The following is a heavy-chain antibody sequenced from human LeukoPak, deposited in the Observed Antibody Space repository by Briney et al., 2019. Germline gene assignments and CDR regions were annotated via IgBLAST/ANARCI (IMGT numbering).Heavy chain of an antibody. V-gene: IGHV4-31*03. CDR3: ARHSLDYYGSGSYYRIDY. CDR1: GGSISSGGYY. D-gene: IGHD3-10*01. Sequence: SETLSLTCTVSGGSISSGGYYWSWIRQHPGKGLEWIGYIYYSGSTYYNPSLKSRVTISVDTSKNQFSLKLSSVTAADTAVYYCARHSLDYYGSGSYYRIDYWGQGTLVTVSS. J-gene: IGHJ4*02. CDR2: IYYSGST.